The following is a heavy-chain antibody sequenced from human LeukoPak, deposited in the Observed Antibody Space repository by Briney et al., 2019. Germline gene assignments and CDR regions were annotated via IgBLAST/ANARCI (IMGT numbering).Heavy chain of an antibody. CDR1: GLTFSDYY. CDR3: AIQITMIVVVPYFDY. V-gene: IGHV3-11*04. CDR2: ISSSGTTI. J-gene: IGHJ4*02. Sequence: GGSLRLSCAASGLTFSDYYMTWIRQAPGKGLEWASFISSSGTTIYSADSVRGRFTVSRDNAKNSLFLHMNSLRAEDTAVYYCAIQITMIVVVPYFDYWGQGTLVTVSS. D-gene: IGHD3-22*01.